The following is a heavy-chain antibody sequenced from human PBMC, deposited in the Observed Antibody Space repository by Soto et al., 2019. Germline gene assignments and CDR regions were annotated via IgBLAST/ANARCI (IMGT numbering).Heavy chain of an antibody. Sequence: QVQLVESGGGAVQPGRSLRLSCAASGFTFSSYGMHWVRQAPGKGLEWVAVIWYDGSNKYYADSVKGRFTISRDNSKNTLYLQMNSLRAEDTAVYYCASLSVLAYYGMDVWGQGTTVTVSS. J-gene: IGHJ6*02. CDR3: ASLSVLAYYGMDV. V-gene: IGHV3-33*01. CDR2: IWYDGSNK. CDR1: GFTFSSYG. D-gene: IGHD5-12*01.